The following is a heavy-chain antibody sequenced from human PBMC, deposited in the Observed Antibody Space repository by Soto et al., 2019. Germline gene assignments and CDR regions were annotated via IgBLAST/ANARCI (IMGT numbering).Heavy chain of an antibody. CDR3: ARGLMRSTIHFDV. V-gene: IGHV4-31*03. Sequence: SETLSLTCSVSGDSISSGVYSWNWIRQHPGKGLEWIGYIYDSGSTHSNPSLRSRLTISVDTSKNQFSLKVNSVTAADTAVYYCARGLMRSTIHFDVWGQGTLVTVSS. J-gene: IGHJ4*02. D-gene: IGHD2-2*01. CDR1: GDSISSGVYS. CDR2: IYDSGST.